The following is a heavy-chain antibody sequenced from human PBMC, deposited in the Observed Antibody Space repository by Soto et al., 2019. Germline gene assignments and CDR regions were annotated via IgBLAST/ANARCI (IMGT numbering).Heavy chain of an antibody. V-gene: IGHV4-34*01. D-gene: IGHD6-19*01. CDR1: GDSLRGQS. J-gene: IGHJ6*02. CDR2: LDQSGGT. CDR3: ARGDSNGWSCESWDV. Sequence: SETLSLTCAVVGDSLRGQSWNWIRQSPGKGLEWIGELDQSGGTNYNPSLKSRAIISDDTSKNQFSLTLTSVTAADTAVQYCARGDSNGWSCESWDVWGQGTTVTVSS.